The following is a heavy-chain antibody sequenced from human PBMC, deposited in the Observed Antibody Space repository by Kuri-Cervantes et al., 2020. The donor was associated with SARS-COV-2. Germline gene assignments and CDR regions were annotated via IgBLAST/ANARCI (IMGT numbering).Heavy chain of an antibody. CDR2: IPPAGGT. J-gene: IGHJ3*02. V-gene: IGHV4-39*01. CDR3: ARQPCTSPSCYLGDDAFDI. D-gene: IGHD2-2*01. Sequence: GSLRLSCAASGFTFSSYAMHWIRQPPGKGLEWIGSIPPAGGTYYSPFLRSRVTISVDTSKNQFSLKLTSVTAADTAVYYCARQPCTSPSCYLGDDAFDIWGQGTMVTVSS. CDR1: GFTFSSYA.